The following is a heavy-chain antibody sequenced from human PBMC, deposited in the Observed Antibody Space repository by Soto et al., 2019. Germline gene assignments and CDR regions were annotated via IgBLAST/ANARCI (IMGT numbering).Heavy chain of an antibody. D-gene: IGHD3-9*01. CDR3: AKGDDNAGDY. CDR2: ISYYGSKK. CDR1: GFTFSIYG. V-gene: IGHV3-30*18. Sequence: QVQLVESGGGVVQPGRSLRLSCVDSGFTFSIYGMHWVRQAPGKGLEWVAVISYYGSKKYYADSVKGPFTISRDNSKNTLYLQMNSLRGEDTAVYYCAKGDDNAGDYWGQGTLVTVSA. J-gene: IGHJ4*02.